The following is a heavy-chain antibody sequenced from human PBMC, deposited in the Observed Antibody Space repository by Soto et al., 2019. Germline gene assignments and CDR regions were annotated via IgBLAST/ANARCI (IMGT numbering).Heavy chain of an antibody. CDR3: AKETSAYCCCGTCHLSLFDC. Sequence: PGGSLRLSCSASGFAFSLDAMSWVRQAPGKGLEWVSAISGSGGSTYYADSVKGRFSISRDNSKNTLYLQVNSLRAEDTAVYYCAKETSAYCCCGTCHLSLFDCWGQGTLVIVSS. CDR1: GFAFSLDA. CDR2: ISGSGGST. V-gene: IGHV3-23*01. J-gene: IGHJ4*02. D-gene: IGHD2-15*01.